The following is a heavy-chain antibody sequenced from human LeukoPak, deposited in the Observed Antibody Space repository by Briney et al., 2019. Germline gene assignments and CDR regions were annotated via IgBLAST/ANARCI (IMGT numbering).Heavy chain of an antibody. CDR2: ISGSGGST. CDR1: GFTFNRYA. CDR3: AKEGLWFGAFDI. Sequence: GGSLRLSCAASGFTFNRYAMNWVRQAPGKGLEWVSAISGSGGSTYYADSVKGRFTISRDNSKNTLYLQMNSLRAEDTAVYYCAKEGLWFGAFDIWGQGTMVTVSS. J-gene: IGHJ3*02. D-gene: IGHD3-10*01. V-gene: IGHV3-23*01.